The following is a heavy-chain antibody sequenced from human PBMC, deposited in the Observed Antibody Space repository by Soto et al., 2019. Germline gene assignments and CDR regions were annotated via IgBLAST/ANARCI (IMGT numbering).Heavy chain of an antibody. CDR3: ARESNHEYQLLSYCFGMDV. V-gene: IGHV1-3*01. CDR2: INAGNGNT. Sequence: QVQLVQSGAEVKKPGASVKVSCKASGYTFTSYAMHWVRQAPGQRLEWMGWINAGNGNTKYSQKFQGRVTITRDTSASTAYMELSSLRSEDTAVYYCARESNHEYQLLSYCFGMDVWGQGTTVTVS. J-gene: IGHJ6*02. D-gene: IGHD2-2*01. CDR1: GYTFTSYA.